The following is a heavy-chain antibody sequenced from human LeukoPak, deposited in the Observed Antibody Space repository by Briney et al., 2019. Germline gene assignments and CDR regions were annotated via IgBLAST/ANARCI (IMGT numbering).Heavy chain of an antibody. CDR1: GGSISSSSYY. CDR3: ARRYPNLLRFFDY. Sequence: PSETLSLTCTVSGGSISSSSYYWGWIRQSPGKGLEWIGTIYYSGTTYYNPSLKSRVTISVDTSKNQFSLKLSSVTAADTAVYYCARRYPNLLRFFDYWGQGTLVTVSS. CDR2: IYYSGTT. J-gene: IGHJ4*02. D-gene: IGHD4-17*01. V-gene: IGHV4-39*07.